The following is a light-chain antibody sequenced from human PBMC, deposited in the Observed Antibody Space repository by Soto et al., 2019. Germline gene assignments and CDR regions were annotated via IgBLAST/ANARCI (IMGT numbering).Light chain of an antibody. CDR2: GNS. Sequence: QSVLTQPPSASGTPGQRVTLSCSGGSSHIGFNAVNWYQQLPGAAPKILMHGNSQRPSGVPERFSGSKSGTSASLAIIGLRTEDEADYYCAAWDDSLSGGDFGGGTKRTV. CDR1: SSHIGFNA. CDR3: AAWDDSLSGGD. J-gene: IGLJ2*01. V-gene: IGLV1-47*02.